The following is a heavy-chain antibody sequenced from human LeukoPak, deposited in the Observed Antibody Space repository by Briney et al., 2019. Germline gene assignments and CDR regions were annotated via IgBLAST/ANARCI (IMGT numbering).Heavy chain of an antibody. CDR1: GFTFSSYA. Sequence: GGSLRLSCAASGFTFSSYAMSWVRQAPGKGLVWVSRIASDGSSTTYADSVKGRLSISRDNAKNTLYLQMNSLRVEDTAVYYCARGRPHGNDYWGQGTLVTVSS. CDR3: ARGRPHGNDY. CDR2: IASDGSST. V-gene: IGHV3-74*01. J-gene: IGHJ4*02. D-gene: IGHD4-23*01.